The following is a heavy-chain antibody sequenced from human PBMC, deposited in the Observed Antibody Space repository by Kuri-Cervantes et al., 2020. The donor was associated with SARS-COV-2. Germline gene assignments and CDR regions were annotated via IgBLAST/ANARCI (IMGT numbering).Heavy chain of an antibody. CDR1: GYTISSGYY. V-gene: IGHV4-38-2*01. CDR2: IYHSGSA. J-gene: IGHJ4*02. CDR3: SRYLNGSGSYYTSYYFDY. D-gene: IGHD3-10*01. Sequence: SETLSLTCAVSGYTISSGYYWGWIRQPPGKGMEWIGSIYHSGSAYYNPSLKRRVTISVDTSKNQISLKLSTVTAADTAVYYCSRYLNGSGSYYTSYYFDYWGQGTLVTVSS.